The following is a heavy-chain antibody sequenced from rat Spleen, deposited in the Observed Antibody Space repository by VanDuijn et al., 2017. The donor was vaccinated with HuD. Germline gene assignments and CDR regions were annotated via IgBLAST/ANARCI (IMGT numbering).Heavy chain of an antibody. CDR2: ITGAGNT. CDR3: ARLRGNPYFDY. CDR1: SYSITSYSR. D-gene: IGHD3-4*01. Sequence: EVQLQESGPGLVKPSQSLSLTCSVTSYSITSYSRWNWIRSFPGNKLEWMGYITGAGNTNYNPSLKSRISITRDTSKNQFFLQVNSVTTEDTATYYCARLRGNPYFDYWGQGVMVTVSS. J-gene: IGHJ2*01. V-gene: IGHV3-3*01.